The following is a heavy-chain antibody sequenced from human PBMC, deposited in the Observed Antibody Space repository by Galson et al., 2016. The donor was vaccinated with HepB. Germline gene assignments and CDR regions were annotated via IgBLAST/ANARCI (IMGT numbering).Heavy chain of an antibody. CDR2: ISAYNGNT. V-gene: IGHV1-18*01. D-gene: IGHD3-3*01. Sequence: SVKVSCKASRYTFTNYGISWVRQAPGQGLEWMGWISAYNGNTHYAQKFQGRVTMTTDTSTSTAYMELRSLKSDDTAVYYCARAVLPNYGMDVWGQGTTVTVSS. CDR1: RYTFTNYG. CDR3: ARAVLPNYGMDV. J-gene: IGHJ6*02.